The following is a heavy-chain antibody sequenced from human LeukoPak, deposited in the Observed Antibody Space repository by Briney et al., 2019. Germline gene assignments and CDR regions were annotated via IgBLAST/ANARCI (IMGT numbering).Heavy chain of an antibody. CDR1: GFTFSSYH. CDR3: AKDFVVVPGNVNYFDY. CDR2: IGSSGSYI. Sequence: PGGSLRLSCEVPGFTFSSYHMNWVRRAPGKGLEWVSSIGSSGSYIYYADSLTGRFTISRDNAKNSLYLQMNSLRAEDTAVYYCAKDFVVVPGNVNYFDYWGQGTLVTVSS. V-gene: IGHV3-21*04. D-gene: IGHD2-21*02. J-gene: IGHJ4*02.